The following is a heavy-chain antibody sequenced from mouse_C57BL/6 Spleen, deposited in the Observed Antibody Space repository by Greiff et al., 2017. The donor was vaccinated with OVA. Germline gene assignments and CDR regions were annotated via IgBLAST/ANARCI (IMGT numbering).Heavy chain of an antibody. CDR3: AILYYGSSYWYFDV. V-gene: IGHV2-5*01. Sequence: QVQLQQSGPGLVQPSQSLSITCTVSGFSLTSYGVHWVRQSPGKGLEWLGVIWRGGSTDYNAAFMSRLSITKDNSKSQVFFKMNSLQADDTAIYYCAILYYGSSYWYFDVWGTGTTVTVSS. CDR1: GFSLTSYG. J-gene: IGHJ1*03. D-gene: IGHD1-1*01. CDR2: IWRGGST.